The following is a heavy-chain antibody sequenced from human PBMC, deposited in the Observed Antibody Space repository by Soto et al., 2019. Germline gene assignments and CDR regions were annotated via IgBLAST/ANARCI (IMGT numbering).Heavy chain of an antibody. CDR3: AFQPRYYDILS. V-gene: IGHV1-69*13. Sequence: SGKVSCKASGGTFSSYAISWVRQAPGQGLEWMGGIIPIFGTANYAQKFQGRVTITADESTSTAYMELSSLRSEDTAVYYCAFQPRYYDILSWGQGTLVTVSS. D-gene: IGHD3-9*01. CDR2: IIPIFGTA. J-gene: IGHJ5*02. CDR1: GGTFSSYA.